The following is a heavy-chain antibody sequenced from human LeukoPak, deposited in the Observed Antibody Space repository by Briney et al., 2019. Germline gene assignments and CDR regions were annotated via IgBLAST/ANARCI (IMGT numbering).Heavy chain of an antibody. V-gene: IGHV1-18*01. CDR1: GYTFTSYG. CDR2: ISAYNGNT. J-gene: IGHJ4*02. Sequence: RASVKVSCKASGYTFTSYGISWVRQAPGQGLEWMGWISAYNGNTNYAQKLQGRVTMTTDTSTSTAYMELRSLRSDDTAVYYCARDDHYYDSSGYYHYWGQGTLVTVSS. D-gene: IGHD3-22*01. CDR3: ARDDHYYDSSGYYHY.